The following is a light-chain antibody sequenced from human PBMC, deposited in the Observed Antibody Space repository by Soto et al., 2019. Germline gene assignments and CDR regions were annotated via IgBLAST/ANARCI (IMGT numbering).Light chain of an antibody. Sequence: QSALTQPASVSGSPGQSITISCTGTSSDVGNYNLVSWYQQHPGKAPKLLIYEGSKRPSGVSIRFSGSKSGNTASLTISGLQADDEADYHCCSYAGSSTLVFGGGTKLTVL. V-gene: IGLV2-23*01. CDR1: SSDVGNYNL. CDR2: EGS. CDR3: CSYAGSSTLV. J-gene: IGLJ3*02.